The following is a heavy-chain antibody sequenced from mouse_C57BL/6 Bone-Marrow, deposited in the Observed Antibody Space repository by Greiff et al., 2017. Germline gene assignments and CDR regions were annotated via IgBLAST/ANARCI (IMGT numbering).Heavy chain of an antibody. Sequence: EVHLVESGGGLVKPGGSPKLSCAASGFTFSSYTMSWVRQTPEKRLEWVATISGGGGNTYYPASVKGRFTISSDNAKNTLYLQMSSLRSEDTAVYYCASYYEGEYFDYWGQGTTLTVSS. CDR2: ISGGGGNT. CDR1: GFTFSSYT. V-gene: IGHV5-9*04. CDR3: ASYYEGEYFDY. J-gene: IGHJ2*01. D-gene: IGHD1-1*01.